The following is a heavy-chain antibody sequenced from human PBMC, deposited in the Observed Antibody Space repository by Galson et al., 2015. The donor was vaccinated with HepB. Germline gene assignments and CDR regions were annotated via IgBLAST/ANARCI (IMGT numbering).Heavy chain of an antibody. CDR2: ISPDGRTT. D-gene: IGHD3-9*01. CDR3: ARDFGWNFDL. J-gene: IGHJ4*02. CDR1: GFTFSAHN. V-gene: IGHV3-30-3*01. Sequence: SMRLSCAASGFTFSAHNMHWVRQAPVKGLEWLAIISPDGRTTIYADSVKGQFTISRDNSKNSLFLQVDGLRPEDTAMYYCARDFGWNFDLWGQGTLVTVSS.